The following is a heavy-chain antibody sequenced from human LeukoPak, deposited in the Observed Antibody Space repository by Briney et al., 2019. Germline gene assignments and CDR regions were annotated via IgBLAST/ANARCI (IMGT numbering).Heavy chain of an antibody. CDR1: GFTFSNAW. Sequence: GGSLRLSCAASGFTFSNAWMSWVRQAPGKGLEWVGRIKSKTDGGTTDYAAPVKGRFTISRDDSKNTLYLQMNSLKTEDTAVCYCISSSSWVNYYYYYVDVWGKGTTVTVSS. CDR2: IKSKTDGGTT. D-gene: IGHD6-6*01. J-gene: IGHJ6*03. CDR3: ISSSSWVNYYYYYVDV. V-gene: IGHV3-15*01.